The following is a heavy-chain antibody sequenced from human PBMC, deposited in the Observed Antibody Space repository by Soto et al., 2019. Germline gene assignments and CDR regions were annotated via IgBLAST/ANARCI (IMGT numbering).Heavy chain of an antibody. J-gene: IGHJ4*02. CDR2: VYYSGAT. CDR3: ARDKDLQPTVWGF. V-gene: IGHV4-31*03. Sequence: SETLSLTCTVSGDSMATGGHYYNWIRQVPGKGLEWIGYVYYSGATHYTPSLRARATISRDTSKNQFSLRLISVTAADTALYYFARDKDLQPTVWGFWGQGIQVTVSS. CDR1: GDSMATGGHY. D-gene: IGHD3-16*01.